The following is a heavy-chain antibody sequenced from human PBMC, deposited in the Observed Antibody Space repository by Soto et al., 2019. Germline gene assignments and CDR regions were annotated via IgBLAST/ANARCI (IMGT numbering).Heavy chain of an antibody. CDR1: GGSISSYY. V-gene: IGHV4-59*01. CDR2: IYYSGST. Sequence: SETLSLTCTVSGGSISSYYWSWIRQPPGKGLEWIGYIYYSGSTNYNPSLKSRVTISVDTSKNQFSLKLSSVNAADTAVYYCTRGGDAYKNGHWGQGTLVTVSS. CDR3: TRGGDAYKNGH. D-gene: IGHD2-21*01. J-gene: IGHJ4*02.